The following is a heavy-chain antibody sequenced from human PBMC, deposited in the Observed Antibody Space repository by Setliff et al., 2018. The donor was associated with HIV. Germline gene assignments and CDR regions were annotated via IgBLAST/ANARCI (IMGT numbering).Heavy chain of an antibody. Sequence: GASVKVSCKASGYTFTGYYMHWVRQAPGQGLEWMGWINPNNGGTNYAQKLQGRLTVTTDTSTSTLYMELSNLRSDDTAVYYCARAGGGATDQAFDIWGQGTMVTVS. V-gene: IGHV1-2*02. CDR2: INPNNGGT. CDR1: GYTFTGYY. D-gene: IGHD2-2*01. J-gene: IGHJ3*02. CDR3: ARAGGGATDQAFDI.